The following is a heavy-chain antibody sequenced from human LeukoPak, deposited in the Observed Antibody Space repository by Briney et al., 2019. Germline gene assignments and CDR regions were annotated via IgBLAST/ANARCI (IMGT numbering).Heavy chain of an antibody. CDR2: IYYSGST. V-gene: IGHV4-61*05. J-gene: IGHJ6*03. CDR1: GGSISGSSYY. Sequence: SETLSLTCTVSGGSISGSSYYWGWVRQPPGKGLEWIGYIYYSGSTNYNPSLKSRVTISVDTSKNQFSLKLSSVTAADTAVYYCARAGYDSSGYRNYYYYYMDVWGKGTTVTISS. D-gene: IGHD3-22*01. CDR3: ARAGYDSSGYRNYYYYYMDV.